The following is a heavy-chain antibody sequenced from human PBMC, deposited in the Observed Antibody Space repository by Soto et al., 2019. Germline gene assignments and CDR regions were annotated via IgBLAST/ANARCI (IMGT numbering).Heavy chain of an antibody. Sequence: QVQLVQSGAEVKTPGSSVRVSCKTAGRTFLISAIAWVRQAPGQGLEWMGGIIPILGTIHIAQNFQGRVNFTADRSTSTAYMDLSSLSSEATATSFYARGKEWEQPSNHYDFDYWGQGSQVIVSS. CDR2: IIPILGTI. CDR1: GRTFLISA. V-gene: IGHV1-69*06. J-gene: IGHJ4*02. D-gene: IGHD1-26*01. CDR3: ARGKEWEQPSNHYDFDY.